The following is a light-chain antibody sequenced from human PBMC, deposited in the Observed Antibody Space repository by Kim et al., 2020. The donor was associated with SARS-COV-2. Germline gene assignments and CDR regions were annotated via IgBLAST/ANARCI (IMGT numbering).Light chain of an antibody. CDR2: EVS. CDR1: TGDVGRYNL. Sequence: GQSINITSTGTTGDVGRYNLVSWYQQHPGKVPKVGIYEVSEGPSGVSNRFSGSKSGTTAFLTISGLQAEDEAEYFCCSYASLSSYVFGTGTKVTVL. CDR3: CSYASLSSYV. V-gene: IGLV2-23*02. J-gene: IGLJ1*01.